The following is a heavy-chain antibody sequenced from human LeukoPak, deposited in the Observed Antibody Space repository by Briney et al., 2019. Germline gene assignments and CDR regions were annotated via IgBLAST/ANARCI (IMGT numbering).Heavy chain of an antibody. CDR3: AGIVVVPAAIHFDY. Sequence: PSETLSLTCAVYGGSFSGYYWSRIRQPPGKGLEWIGEINHSGSTNYNPSLKSRVTISVDTSKDQFSLKLSSVTAADTAVYYCAGIVVVPAAIHFDYWGQGTLVTVSS. D-gene: IGHD2-2*02. CDR1: GGSFSGYY. V-gene: IGHV4-34*01. CDR2: INHSGST. J-gene: IGHJ4*02.